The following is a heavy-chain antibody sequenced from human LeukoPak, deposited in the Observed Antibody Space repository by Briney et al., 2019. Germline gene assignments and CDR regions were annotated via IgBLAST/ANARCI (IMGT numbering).Heavy chain of an antibody. CDR3: AGPIGAFDI. V-gene: IGHV4-39*01. J-gene: IGHJ3*02. CDR2: IYYSGST. D-gene: IGHD2-15*01. CDR1: GGSISSSSYY. Sequence: SETLSLTCTVSGGSISSSSYYCGCIRQPPGKGLEWIWSIYYSGSTYYNPSLKSRVTISVDTSKNQFSLKLSSVTAADTAVYYCAGPIGAFDIWGQGTMVTVSS.